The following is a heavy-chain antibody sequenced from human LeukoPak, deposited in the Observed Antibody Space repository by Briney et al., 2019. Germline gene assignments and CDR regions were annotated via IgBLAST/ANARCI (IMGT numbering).Heavy chain of an antibody. CDR1: GYTFSCYA. D-gene: IGHD2-2*02. CDR3: ARWSAYTDQDI. Sequence: GGSLRLSCAPSGYTFSCYAMSWVRQAPGKGLEWVSAISGSGGSTYYADSVKGRFTISRDNAENSLYLQMNSLRAEDTAVYYCARWSAYTDQDIWGQGTMVTVSS. J-gene: IGHJ3*02. CDR2: ISGSGGST. V-gene: IGHV3-23*01.